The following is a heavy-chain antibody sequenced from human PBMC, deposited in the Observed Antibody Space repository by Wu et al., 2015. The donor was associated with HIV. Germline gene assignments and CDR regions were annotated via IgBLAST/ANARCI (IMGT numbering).Heavy chain of an antibody. CDR3: VRRGQQPGDY. CDR2: INPNSGGT. V-gene: IGHV1-2*02. Sequence: VQLVQSGAEVKNPGSSVTVSCKTSGDSFSSYAIGWVRQAPGQGLEWMGWINPNSGGTNYAQKFQGRVTMTRDTSISTAYMELSRLRSDDTAVYYCVRRGQQPGDYWGQGTLVTVSS. CDR1: GDSFSSYA. D-gene: IGHD6-13*01. J-gene: IGHJ4*02.